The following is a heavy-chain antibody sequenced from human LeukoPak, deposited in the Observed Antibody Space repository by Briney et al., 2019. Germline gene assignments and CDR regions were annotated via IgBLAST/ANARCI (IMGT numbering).Heavy chain of an antibody. D-gene: IGHD6-19*01. CDR2: IKQDGRDK. V-gene: IGHV3-7*03. Sequence: GGSLRLSCAASGFTFSTYGMHWVRQAPGKGLEWVATIKQDGRDKYYVDSVKGRFTISRDDAKNSLYLQMNSLRVEDTAVYHCVRYFTAVAPTLRLDYWGQGTLVTVSS. CDR3: VRYFTAVAPTLRLDY. J-gene: IGHJ4*02. CDR1: GFTFSTYG.